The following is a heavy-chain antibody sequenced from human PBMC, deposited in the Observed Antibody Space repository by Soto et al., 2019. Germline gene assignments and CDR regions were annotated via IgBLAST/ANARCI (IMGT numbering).Heavy chain of an antibody. J-gene: IGHJ5*02. CDR1: GFTFRNYY. D-gene: IGHD3-16*01. Sequence: PGGYLRLSCAASGFTFRNYYITWMRQTPGKGLEWISTITSSGGSTYYAASVKGRVTISRDNANNSLYLQMTGLRAEDTALYYCSIDMFPNYANCIDLCGQGPLVTVS. CDR3: SIDMFPNYANCIDL. CDR2: ITSSGGST. V-gene: IGHV3-11*01.